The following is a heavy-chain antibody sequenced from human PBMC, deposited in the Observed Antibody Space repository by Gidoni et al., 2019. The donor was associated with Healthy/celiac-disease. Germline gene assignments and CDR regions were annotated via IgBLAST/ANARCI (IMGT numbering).Heavy chain of an antibody. CDR2: ISYDGSNK. V-gene: IGHV3-30*18. CDR3: AKDEGFDY. Sequence: QVQLVESGGCVVQPGRSLRLSCAASGFTFSSYGLHRVRQAPGKGLEWVAVISYDGSNKYYADSVKGRFTISRDNSKNTLYLQMNSLRAEDTAVYYCAKDEGFDYWGQGTLVTVSS. J-gene: IGHJ4*02. CDR1: GFTFSSYG.